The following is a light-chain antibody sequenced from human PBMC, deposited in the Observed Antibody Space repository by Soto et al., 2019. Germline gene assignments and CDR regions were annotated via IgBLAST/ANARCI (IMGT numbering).Light chain of an antibody. V-gene: IGKV1-39*01. CDR1: QSITSY. J-gene: IGKJ1*01. CDR2: AAS. CDR3: QQSYTTPWT. Sequence: DIQMTQSPSSLSASVADRVTITCRASQSITSYLNWYQQKPGKAPQLLIYAASSLQSGVPSRFSGSGSGTDFTLTISSLQPEDFATYFCQQSYTTPWTFGQGTKVEVK.